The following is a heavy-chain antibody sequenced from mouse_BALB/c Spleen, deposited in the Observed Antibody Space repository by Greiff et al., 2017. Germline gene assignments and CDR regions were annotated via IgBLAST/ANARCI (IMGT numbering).Heavy chain of an antibody. V-gene: IGHV5-17*02. CDR2: ISSGSSTI. D-gene: IGHD4-1*01. CDR3: ATNFIDY. CDR1: GFTFSSFG. J-gene: IGHJ2*01. Sequence: EVMLVESGGGLVQPGGSRKLSCAASGFTFSSFGMHWVRQAPEKGLEWVAYISSGSSTIYYADTVKGRFTISRDNPKNTLFLQMTSLRSEDTAMYYCATNFIDYWGQGTTLTVSS.